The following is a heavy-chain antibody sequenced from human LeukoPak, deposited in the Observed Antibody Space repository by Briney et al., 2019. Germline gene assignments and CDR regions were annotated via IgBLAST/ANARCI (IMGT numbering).Heavy chain of an antibody. J-gene: IGHJ6*02. V-gene: IGHV4-59*08. CDR2: IYYSGST. CDR1: GGSICSYY. Sequence: PSETLSLTCTVSGGSICSYYWSWIRQPPGKGLEWIGYIYYSGSTNYNPSLKSRVTISVDTSKNQFSLKLSSVTAADTAVYYCARLGQYYYYGMDVWGQGTTVTVSS. CDR3: ARLGQYYYYGMDV.